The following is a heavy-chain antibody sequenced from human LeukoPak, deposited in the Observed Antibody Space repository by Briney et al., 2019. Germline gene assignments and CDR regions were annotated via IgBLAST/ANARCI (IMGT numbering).Heavy chain of an antibody. Sequence: GGSLRLSCAASGFTFDDYAMHWVRQAPGKGLEWVSGISWNSGSIGYADSVKGRFTISRDNAKNSLYLQMNSLRAEDTALYYCAKGSGWSYYYYGMDVWGQGTTVTV. CDR1: GFTFDDYA. D-gene: IGHD6-19*01. CDR2: ISWNSGSI. V-gene: IGHV3-9*01. J-gene: IGHJ6*02. CDR3: AKGSGWSYYYYGMDV.